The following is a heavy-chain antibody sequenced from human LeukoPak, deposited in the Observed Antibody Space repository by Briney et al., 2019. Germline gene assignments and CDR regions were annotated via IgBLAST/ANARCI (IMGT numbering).Heavy chain of an antibody. CDR2: ISSNGGTT. CDR3: ARMGLYESSGYLYDH. J-gene: IGHJ4*02. CDR1: GFTFSNYG. Sequence: GGSPRLSCAGSGFTFSNYGLHWVRQAPGKGLEYVSAISSNGGTTYYAKSVEGRFTISRDNSKNTLYLQMGSLRAEDMAVYYCARMGLYESSGYLYDHWGQGTLVTVSS. D-gene: IGHD3-22*01. V-gene: IGHV3-64*01.